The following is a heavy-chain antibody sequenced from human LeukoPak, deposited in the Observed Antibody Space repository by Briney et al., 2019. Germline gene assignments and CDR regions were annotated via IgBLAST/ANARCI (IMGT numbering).Heavy chain of an antibody. D-gene: IGHD3-10*02. J-gene: IGHJ4*02. V-gene: IGHV3-7*03. CDR1: GFNFKSYW. Sequence: GGSLRLSCVASGFNFKSYWMTWVRQVPGKGLEWVANIKQDGSQRYYVGSVKGRFTISRDNNRNSLFLQMSSLRVEDTSVYYCARAGGYQVESMFEDRWGQGTLVTVSS. CDR3: ARAGGYQVESMFEDR. CDR2: IKQDGSQR.